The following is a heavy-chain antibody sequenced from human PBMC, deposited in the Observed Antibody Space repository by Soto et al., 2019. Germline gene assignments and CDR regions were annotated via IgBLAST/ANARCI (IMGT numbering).Heavy chain of an antibody. D-gene: IGHD6-13*01. CDR3: AKRGDSTSWYWLDP. J-gene: IGHJ5*02. Sequence: EVQLLESGGGLVQPGGSLRLSCAASGLSLSSSAMSWVRQAPGKGLEWVSAISATGTSTYYADSVKGRFIISRDEIKNPLYLQMSSLRAEDAALYYCAKRGDSTSWYWLDPWGQGTRVTVSS. CDR2: ISATGTST. V-gene: IGHV3-23*01. CDR1: GLSLSSSA.